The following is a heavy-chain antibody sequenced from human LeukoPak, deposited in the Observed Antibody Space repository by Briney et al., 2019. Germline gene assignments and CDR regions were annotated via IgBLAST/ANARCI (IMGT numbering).Heavy chain of an antibody. CDR1: GFSFSSSW. CDR3: ARAGNGFGY. D-gene: IGHD2-8*01. J-gene: IGHJ4*02. CDR2: IKEDGSEK. V-gene: IGHV3-7*01. Sequence: GRSLRPSSAASGFSFSSSWMSWDRQAPGKGLEWVANIKEDGSEKNYVDSVKGRFTISRDNAKSSLYVEMNSLRVEDTAVYYCARAGNGFGYWGQGALVTVSS.